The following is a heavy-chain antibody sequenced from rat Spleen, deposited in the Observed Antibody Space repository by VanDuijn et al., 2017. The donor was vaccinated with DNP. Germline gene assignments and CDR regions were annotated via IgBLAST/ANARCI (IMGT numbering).Heavy chain of an antibody. V-gene: IGHV4-2*01. CDR3: ASGPNYGGYSDYFDY. CDR2: INKESGTI. Sequence: EVKLVESGGGLVQPGRSLKLSCAASGFNFNDNWMGWVRQAPGKGLEWIGEINKESGTIIYSPSLKDKFTISRDNAQNTLYLQMSKLGSEDTAIYYCASGPNYGGYSDYFDYWGQGVMVTVSS. J-gene: IGHJ2*01. CDR1: GFNFNDNW. D-gene: IGHD1-11*01.